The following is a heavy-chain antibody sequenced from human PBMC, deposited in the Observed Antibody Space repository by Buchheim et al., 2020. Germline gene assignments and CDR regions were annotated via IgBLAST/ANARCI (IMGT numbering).Heavy chain of an antibody. CDR2: VSNSGFDT. D-gene: IGHD4/OR15-4a*01. CDR3: VKDGRTTVLG. Sequence: EVQLLESGGGLVQPGGSLRLSCAASGFIFSRYAMSWVRQAPGKGLEWVSSVSNSGFDTYYTDSVKGRFTISRDNSQNTLYLQMSSLRADDTAVYYCVKDGRTTVLGWGQGTL. V-gene: IGHV3-23*01. J-gene: IGHJ4*02. CDR1: GFIFSRYA.